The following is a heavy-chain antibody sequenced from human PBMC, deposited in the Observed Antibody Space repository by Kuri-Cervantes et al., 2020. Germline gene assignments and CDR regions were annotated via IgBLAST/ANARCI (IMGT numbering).Heavy chain of an antibody. D-gene: IGHD3-16*02. V-gene: IGHV4-4*02. CDR3: ARETNLRFGGVIGPDY. Sequence: SWAVSGGSISSSNWWSWVRQPPGKGLEWIGEIYHSGSTNYNPSLKSRVTISVDTSKNQFSLKLSPVTAADTAVYYCARETNLRFGGVIGPDYWGQGTLVTVSS. J-gene: IGHJ4*02. CDR1: GGSISSSNW. CDR2: IYHSGST.